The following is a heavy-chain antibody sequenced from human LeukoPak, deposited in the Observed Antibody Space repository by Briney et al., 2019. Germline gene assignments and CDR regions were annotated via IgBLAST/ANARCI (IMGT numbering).Heavy chain of an antibody. CDR3: ARQHSSGSHYR. V-gene: IGHV3-7*05. CDR2: IKQDGSEK. D-gene: IGHD3-22*01. J-gene: IGHJ1*01. Sequence: PRRSLRLSCAASGFTCSSYWMTWVRQAPGKGLEWVANIKQDGSEKYYVDSVKGRFTISRDNAKNSLFLQMNSLRAEDTAVYYCARQHSSGSHYRWGQGTFVTVSS. CDR1: GFTCSSYW.